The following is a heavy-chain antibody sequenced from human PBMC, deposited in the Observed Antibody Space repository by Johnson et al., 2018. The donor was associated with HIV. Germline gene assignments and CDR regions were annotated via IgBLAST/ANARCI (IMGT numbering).Heavy chain of an antibody. CDR2: ISYDGSNK. D-gene: IGHD3-22*01. CDR3: VRRFYGSSAFDV. J-gene: IGHJ3*01. CDR1: GFTFSSYA. Sequence: QVQLEESGGGVVQPGRSLRLSCAASGFTFSSYAMNWVRQAPGKGLEWVAVISYDGSNKYYADSVKGRFTISRDNSKNTLYLQMKSLRAEDTAMYFCVRRFYGSSAFDVWGQGTLVTVSS. V-gene: IGHV3-30*03.